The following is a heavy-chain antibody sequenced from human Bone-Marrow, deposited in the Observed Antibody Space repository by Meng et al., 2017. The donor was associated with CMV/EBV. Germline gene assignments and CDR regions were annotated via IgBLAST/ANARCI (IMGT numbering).Heavy chain of an antibody. Sequence: SETLSLTCTVSSGSVSSGSYYWSWLREPPGKGLEWIGYIYYSERTNYNPSLKSRVTISVDTSKHQFSLKLSSVTAADTAVYYCAREELATRGVVFDYWGQGTLVTVSS. J-gene: IGHJ4*02. CDR1: SGSVSSGSYY. V-gene: IGHV4-61*01. D-gene: IGHD5-24*01. CDR2: IYYSERT. CDR3: AREELATRGVVFDY.